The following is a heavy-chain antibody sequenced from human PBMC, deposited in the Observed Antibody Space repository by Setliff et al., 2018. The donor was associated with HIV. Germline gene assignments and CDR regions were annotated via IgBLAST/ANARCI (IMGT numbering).Heavy chain of an antibody. D-gene: IGHD5-12*01. CDR2: ISSIETYI. CDR1: GFMFSDYD. J-gene: IGHJ4*02. Sequence: LRLSCAASGFMFSDYDIHWVRQAPGKGLEWVSSISSIETYIYYADSVKGRFTISRDNAKNSLYLQMNSLRAEDTGVYYCHSGYDTEEQSYFDYWGQGALVTVSS. V-gene: IGHV3-21*01. CDR3: HSGYDTEEQSYFDY.